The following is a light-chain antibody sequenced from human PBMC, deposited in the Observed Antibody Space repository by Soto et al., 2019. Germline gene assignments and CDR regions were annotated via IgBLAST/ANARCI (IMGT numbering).Light chain of an antibody. V-gene: IGKV3-20*01. CDR2: GAS. Sequence: ENLLTQTPGTLSVCRGIIANLSCGASQSVNSIYLAWYQQKPGQAPRLLIYGASSGATGIPDRFSGSGSGTDFTLTISRLEPEDFALYYCQQYGGSPRTFAQGTKVDIK. CDR1: QSVNSIY. CDR3: QQYGGSPRT. J-gene: IGKJ1*01.